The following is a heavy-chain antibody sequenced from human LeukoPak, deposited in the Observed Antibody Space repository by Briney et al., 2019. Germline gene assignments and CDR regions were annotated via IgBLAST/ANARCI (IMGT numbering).Heavy chain of an antibody. CDR1: GFTFSSYG. Sequence: GGSLRLSCAASGFTFSSYGMHWVRQAPGKGLEWVSSISSSSSYIYYANSVKGRFTISRDNSKNTLYLQMNSLRAEDTAVYYCARGYSYTLWGQGTLVTVSS. CDR3: ARGYSYTL. V-gene: IGHV3-21*04. CDR2: ISSSSSYI. J-gene: IGHJ4*02. D-gene: IGHD5-18*01.